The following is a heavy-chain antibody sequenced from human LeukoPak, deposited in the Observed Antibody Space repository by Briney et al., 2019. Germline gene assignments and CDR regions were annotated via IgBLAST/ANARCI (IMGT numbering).Heavy chain of an antibody. CDR2: VSGNGGST. J-gene: IGHJ4*02. V-gene: IGHV3-23*01. D-gene: IGHD5-24*01. CDR1: GFTFSNYG. Sequence: GGSLRLSCVVSGFTFSNYGMSWVRQAPGKGLEWVSSVSGNGGSTYYADSLKGRFTISRGNSKNTLYLQMNGLRAEDTAVYYCANRADGYNFFPFDYWGQGTLVTVSS. CDR3: ANRADGYNFFPFDY.